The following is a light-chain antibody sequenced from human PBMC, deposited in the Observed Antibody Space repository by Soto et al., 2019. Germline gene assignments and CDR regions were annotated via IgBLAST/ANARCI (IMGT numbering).Light chain of an antibody. V-gene: IGLV2-8*01. Sequence: QSALTQPPSASGSPGQSVTISCTGTSSDVGGYDYVSWYQQHPGKAPKLMIYEVSKRPSGVPDRFPGSKSCNTASLTVSGLQAEDEAEYYCSSYAGDNNVVFGSGTKETVL. J-gene: IGLJ1*01. CDR1: SSDVGGYDY. CDR3: SSYAGDNNVV. CDR2: EVS.